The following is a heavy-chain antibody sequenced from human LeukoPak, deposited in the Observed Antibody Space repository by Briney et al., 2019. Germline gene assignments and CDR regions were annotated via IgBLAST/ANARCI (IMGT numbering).Heavy chain of an antibody. J-gene: IGHJ4*02. CDR3: ARDPGDGGSYYVY. CDR2: IYYSGST. V-gene: IGHV4-31*03. Sequence: SQTLSLTCTVSGGSISSGGYYWSWIRQHPGKGLEWIGYIYYSGSTYYNPSLKSRVTISVDTSKNQFSLKLSSVTAADTAVYYCARDPGDGGSYYVYWGQGTLVTVSS. CDR1: GGSISSGGYY. D-gene: IGHD1-26*01.